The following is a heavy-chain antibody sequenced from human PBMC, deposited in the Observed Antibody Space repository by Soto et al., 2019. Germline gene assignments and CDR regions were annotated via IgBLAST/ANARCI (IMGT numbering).Heavy chain of an antibody. D-gene: IGHD3-10*01. V-gene: IGHV4-59*12. Sequence: SETLSLTCTVSGGSISSYYWSWIRQPPGKGLEWIGYIYYSGSTNYNPSLKSRVTISVDTSKNQFSLKLSSVTAADTAVYYCARGRKKVITMVRGVIHPRAFDIWGQGTMVTVS. CDR3: ARGRKKVITMVRGVIHPRAFDI. CDR1: GGSISSYY. CDR2: IYYSGST. J-gene: IGHJ3*02.